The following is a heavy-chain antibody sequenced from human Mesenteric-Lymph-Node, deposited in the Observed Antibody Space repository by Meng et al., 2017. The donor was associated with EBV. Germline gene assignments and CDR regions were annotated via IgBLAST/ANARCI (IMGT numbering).Heavy chain of an antibody. CDR2: IFNTAGT. Sequence: EAQESCPGLVNPSETLSLSCIVSGGSIGSNRYFWAGIPPPPGGGLEWIGSIFNTAGTYYNPSLKSRVTISVDTSKNQFSLNLSSVTAADTAVYYCANTYRSNNLYFDYWGQGTLVTVSS. D-gene: IGHD3-16*02. J-gene: IGHJ4*02. V-gene: IGHV4-39*01. CDR3: ANTYRSNNLYFDY. CDR1: GGSIGSNRYF.